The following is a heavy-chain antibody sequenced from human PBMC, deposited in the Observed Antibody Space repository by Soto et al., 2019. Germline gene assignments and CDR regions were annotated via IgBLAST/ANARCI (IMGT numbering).Heavy chain of an antibody. CDR2: ISSRSIYI. Sequence: EVQLVESGGGLVKPGGSLRISCAASGFTFNTYTMNWVRQAPGKGLEWVSSISSRSIYIYYADSVTGRFTIPRDDARNSLYLQMNSLRAEDTAVYYCAREEVSRPNTYHGLDVWGQGTTVTVSS. CDR3: AREEVSRPNTYHGLDV. V-gene: IGHV3-21*01. J-gene: IGHJ6*02. CDR1: GFTFNTYT.